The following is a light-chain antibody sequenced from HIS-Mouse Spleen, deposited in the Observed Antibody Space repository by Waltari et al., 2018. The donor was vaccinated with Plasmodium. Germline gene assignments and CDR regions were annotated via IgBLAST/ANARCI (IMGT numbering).Light chain of an antibody. CDR1: QSISSY. CDR2: AAS. CDR3: QQNYNTWT. V-gene: IGKV1-39*01. Sequence: DIQMTQSPSSLSASVGDRVTITCRASQSISSYLNWYQQKPWQAPKLLFYAASSLQSWVPSRVSGSGSGTDFTLTISSLQPEDFATYYCQQNYNTWTFGQGTKVEIK. J-gene: IGKJ1*01.